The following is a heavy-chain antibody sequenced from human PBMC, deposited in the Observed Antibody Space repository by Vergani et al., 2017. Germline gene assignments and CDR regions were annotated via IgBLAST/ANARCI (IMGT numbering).Heavy chain of an antibody. V-gene: IGHV3-43D*03. CDR3: ARNERGGRAHFDY. J-gene: IGHJ4*02. D-gene: IGHD2-15*01. CDR2: ISWDGGST. Sequence: EVQLLESGGGLVQPGGSLRLSCAASGFTFDDYAMHWVRQAPGKGLEWVSLISWDGGSTYYADSVKGRFTISRDNAKNSLYLQMNSLRAEDTAVYYCARNERGGRAHFDYWGQGTLVTVSS. CDR1: GFTFDDYA.